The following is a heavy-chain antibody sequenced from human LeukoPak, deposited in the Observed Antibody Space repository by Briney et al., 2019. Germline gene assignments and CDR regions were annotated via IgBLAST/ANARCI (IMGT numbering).Heavy chain of an antibody. CDR2: IYDSGST. J-gene: IGHJ5*02. CDR1: GGSIRSSYYY. V-gene: IGHV4-39*01. CDR3: ARKVTVTGNVGWFDP. Sequence: KSSETLSLTCTVSGGSIRSSYYYWGWIRQPPGKGLEWIGSIYDSGSTYYNPSLKSRVTISVDTSKNQFSLKLNSVTAADTAVYYCARKVTVTGNVGWFDPWGQGTLVTVSS. D-gene: IGHD6-19*01.